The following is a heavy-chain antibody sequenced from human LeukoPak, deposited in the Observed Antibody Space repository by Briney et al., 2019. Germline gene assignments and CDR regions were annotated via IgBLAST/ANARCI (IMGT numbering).Heavy chain of an antibody. CDR3: ARFLGYCSGGSCYFDY. V-gene: IGHV1-2*02. CDR1: GYTFTGYY. D-gene: IGHD2-15*01. Sequence: ASVKVSCKASGYTFTGYYMHWVRQAPGQGPEWMGWINPNSGGTKYAQKFQGRVTMTRDTSISTAYMELSSLKSDDTAVYYCARFLGYCSGGSCYFDYWGQGTLVTVSS. CDR2: INPNSGGT. J-gene: IGHJ4*02.